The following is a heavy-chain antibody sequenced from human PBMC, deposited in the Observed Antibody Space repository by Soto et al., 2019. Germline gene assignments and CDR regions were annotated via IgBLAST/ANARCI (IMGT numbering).Heavy chain of an antibody. CDR1: GFTFSSYW. D-gene: IGHD3-10*01. CDR3: ARGAGGYYYMDV. V-gene: IGHV3-74*01. CDR2: LYTDGTRT. Sequence: EVQLVESGGGLVQPGGSLRLSCAASGFTFSSYWMHWVRQAPGKGLVWVSRLYTDGTRTSYADSVKGRFTISRDNAKNTLYLQMNSLRAEATTVYYCARGAGGYYYMDVGGKGTTLTVSS. J-gene: IGHJ6*03.